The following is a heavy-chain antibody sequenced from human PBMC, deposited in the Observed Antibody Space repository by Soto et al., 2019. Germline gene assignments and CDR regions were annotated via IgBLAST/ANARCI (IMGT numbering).Heavy chain of an antibody. D-gene: IGHD6-13*01. CDR3: ARGRRQLDY. V-gene: IGHV3-11*01. CDR2: ISTGGAIR. J-gene: IGHJ4*02. Sequence: KSGGSLRLSCLASGFTFSDHYMSWIRQAPGKGLEWVSYISTGGAIRYYADSVRGRFTISRDNAKNSLYLQMNSLRAEDTAVYYCARGRRQLDYWGQGTLVTVSS. CDR1: GFTFSDHY.